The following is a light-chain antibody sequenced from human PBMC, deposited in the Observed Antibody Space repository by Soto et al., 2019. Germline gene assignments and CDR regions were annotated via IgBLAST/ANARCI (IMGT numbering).Light chain of an antibody. V-gene: IGLV2-14*01. Sequence: QSVLTQPASVSGSPGQSITISCTGTSSDVGSYNYVSWYQQHPGKAPKLMIYEVTNRPSGVSNRFSGSKSGNTASLTISGLQAEDEADYYCSSYTSISPHVVFGGGTKLTVL. CDR1: SSDVGSYNY. J-gene: IGLJ2*01. CDR2: EVT. CDR3: SSYTSISPHVV.